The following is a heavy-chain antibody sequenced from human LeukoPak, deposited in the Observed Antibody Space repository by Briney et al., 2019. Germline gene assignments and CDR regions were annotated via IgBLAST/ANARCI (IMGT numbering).Heavy chain of an antibody. CDR2: ITSSGDGT. J-gene: IGHJ4*02. V-gene: IGHV3-23*01. CDR1: GFTFSIYA. Sequence: GGSLRLXCAASGFTFSIYAMGWVRRAPGKGLQSVSSITSSGDGTYYADSVKGRFTISRDNSENMLYLQMNSLRVEDTAVYFCAKDRPNYYGSNGHYYRRDGDYWGQGTLVTVSS. CDR3: AKDRPNYYGSNGHYYRRDGDY. D-gene: IGHD3-22*01.